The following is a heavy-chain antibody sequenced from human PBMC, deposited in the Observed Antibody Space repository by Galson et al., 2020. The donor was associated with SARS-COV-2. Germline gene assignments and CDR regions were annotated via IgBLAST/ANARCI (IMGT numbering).Heavy chain of an antibody. CDR2: IWYDGSNK. D-gene: IGHD3-3*01. Sequence: GESLKISCAASGFTFSSYGMHWVRQAPGKGLEWVAVIWYDGSNKYYADSVKGRFTISRDNSKNTLYLQMNSLRAEDTAVYYCARTMSFYYCMDVWGQGTTVTVSS. J-gene: IGHJ6*02. CDR1: GFTFSSYG. CDR3: ARTMSFYYCMDV. V-gene: IGHV3-33*01.